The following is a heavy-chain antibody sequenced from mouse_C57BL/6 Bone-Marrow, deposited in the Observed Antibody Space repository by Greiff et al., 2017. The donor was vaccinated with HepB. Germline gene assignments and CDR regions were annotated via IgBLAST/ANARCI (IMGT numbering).Heavy chain of an antibody. J-gene: IGHJ2*01. CDR2: INPSTGGT. CDR1: GYSFTGYY. CDR3: ARRKITTAFDY. Sequence: EVQLQESGPELVKPGASVKISCKASGYSFTGYYMNWVKQSPEKSLEWIGEINPSTGGTTYNQKFKAKATLTVDKSSSTAYMQLKSLTSEDSAVYYCARRKITTAFDYWGQGTTLTVSS. D-gene: IGHD1-2*01. V-gene: IGHV1-42*01.